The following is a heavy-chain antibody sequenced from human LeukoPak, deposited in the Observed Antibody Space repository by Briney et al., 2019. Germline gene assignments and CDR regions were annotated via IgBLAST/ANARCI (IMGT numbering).Heavy chain of an antibody. J-gene: IGHJ5*02. D-gene: IGHD1-26*01. CDR1: GGSIGSYY. V-gene: IGHV4-59*08. Sequence: PSETLSLTCTVSGGSIGSYYWTWIRQPPGKGLEWIGYIYYSGSTNYNPSLKSRVTISVDTSKNQFSLKLSSVTAADTAVYYCASSGSYPPFGFDPWGQGTLVTVSS. CDR2: IYYSGST. CDR3: ASSGSYPPFGFDP.